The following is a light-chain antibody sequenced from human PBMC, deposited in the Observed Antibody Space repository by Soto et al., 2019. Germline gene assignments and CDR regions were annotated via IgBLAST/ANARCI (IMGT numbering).Light chain of an antibody. V-gene: IGKV3-20*01. CDR1: QSVSSSY. J-gene: IGKJ4*01. Sequence: EIVLTQSPGTLSLSPGDRATLSCRASQSVSSSYLGWYQQKPGQAPRLLIYGASSRSTGIPDRCSGSGSGRDYTLTLSRMEPEDYAVDYCQQYGSLPKLTFGGGTKVEIK. CDR2: GAS. CDR3: QQYGSLPKLT.